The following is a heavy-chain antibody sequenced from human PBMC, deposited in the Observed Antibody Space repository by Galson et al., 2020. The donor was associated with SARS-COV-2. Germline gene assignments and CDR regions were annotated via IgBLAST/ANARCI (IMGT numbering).Heavy chain of an antibody. D-gene: IGHD4-17*01. CDR3: ARFTVTNYCFDH. J-gene: IGHJ4*02. V-gene: IGHV4-34*01. CDR2: INHSGST. Sequence: SETLSLTCTVYGGSFSGYYWSWIRQPPGKGLEWIGEINHSGSTNSNPSLKSRVTISVDTSKNQFSLKLSSVTAADTAVYYCARFTVTNYCFDHWGQGTLVTVSS. CDR1: GGSFSGYY.